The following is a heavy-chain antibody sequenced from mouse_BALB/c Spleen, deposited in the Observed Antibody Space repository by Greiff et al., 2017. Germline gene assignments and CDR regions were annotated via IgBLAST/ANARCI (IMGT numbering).Heavy chain of an antibody. Sequence: EVKVVESGGDLVKPGGSLKLSCAASGFTFSSYGMSWVRQTPDKRLEWVATISSGGSYTYYPDSVKGRFTISRDNAKNTLYLQMSSLKSEDTAMYYCARHTTFDYWGQGTTLTVSS. V-gene: IGHV5-6*01. D-gene: IGHD6-1*01. CDR2: ISSGGSYT. CDR1: GFTFSSYG. CDR3: ARHTTFDY. J-gene: IGHJ2*01.